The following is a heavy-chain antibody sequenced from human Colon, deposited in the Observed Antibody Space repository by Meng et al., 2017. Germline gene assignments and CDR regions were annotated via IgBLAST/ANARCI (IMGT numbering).Heavy chain of an antibody. D-gene: IGHD3-16*01. CDR3: ARIRPRLGGKTFDP. Sequence: QAQLHTWGPGVLKPSGPLSLPCAVYGGSLSGSYWSWIRQPPGKGLEWIGEINHSGSTNYNPSLKSRVTISVDTSKNQFSLKLSSVTAADTAVYYCARIRPRLGGKTFDPWGQGTLVTVSS. J-gene: IGHJ5*02. CDR2: INHSGST. V-gene: IGHV4-34*01. CDR1: GGSLSGSY.